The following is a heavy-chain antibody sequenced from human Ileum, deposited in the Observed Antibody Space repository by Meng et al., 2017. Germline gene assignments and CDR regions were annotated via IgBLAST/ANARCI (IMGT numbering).Heavy chain of an antibody. CDR2: AST. Sequence: QAQTQESGPGLVRPSETLSLICSVSGGYVSSAGYQWGWIRQPPGKGLEWIGYASTNYNPSLKSRVTISLDTSKNQFSLKLSSVTAADTAVYYCARDHWGSLDYWGQGVLVTVSS. J-gene: IGHJ4*02. V-gene: IGHV4-61*08. D-gene: IGHD7-27*01. CDR3: ARDHWGSLDY. CDR1: GGYVSSAGYQ.